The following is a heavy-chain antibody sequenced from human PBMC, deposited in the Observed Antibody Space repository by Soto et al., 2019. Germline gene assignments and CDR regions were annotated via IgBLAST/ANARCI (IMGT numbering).Heavy chain of an antibody. CDR1: GGSFSGYY. Sequence: QVQLQQWGAGLLKPSETLSLTCAVYGGSFSGYYWSWIRQPPGKGLEWIGEINHSGSTNYNPSLKSRVTISVDTSKNQFSLKLSSVTAADTAVYYCARRQSYDYVWGTKECYFDYWGQGTLVTVSS. J-gene: IGHJ4*02. D-gene: IGHD3-16*01. CDR3: ARRQSYDYVWGTKECYFDY. V-gene: IGHV4-34*01. CDR2: INHSGST.